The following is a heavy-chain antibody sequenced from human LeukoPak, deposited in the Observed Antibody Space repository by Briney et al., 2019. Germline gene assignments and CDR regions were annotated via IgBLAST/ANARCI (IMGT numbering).Heavy chain of an antibody. Sequence: ASVKVSCKASGYTFTGYYMHWVRQAPGQGLEWMGWINPNSGGTNYAQKFQGRVTMTRDTSISTAYMELSRLRSDDTAVYYCARDYDFWSGYFLNHNWFDPWGQGTLVTVSS. V-gene: IGHV1-2*02. J-gene: IGHJ5*02. CDR3: ARDYDFWSGYFLNHNWFDP. D-gene: IGHD3-3*01. CDR1: GYTFTGYY. CDR2: INPNSGGT.